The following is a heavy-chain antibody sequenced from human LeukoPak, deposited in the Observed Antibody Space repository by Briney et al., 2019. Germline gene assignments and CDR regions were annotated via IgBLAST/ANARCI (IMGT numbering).Heavy chain of an antibody. CDR1: GFPFSSYW. Sequence: GGSLRLSCAASGFPFSSYWMSWVRQVPGKGLEWVANIRHDGSETYYVDSLRGRFTISRDNAKNLVYLQMSSLRAEDTAIYYCARGLNGRDGYAPDFDYWGQGTLVTVSS. J-gene: IGHJ4*02. D-gene: IGHD5-24*01. V-gene: IGHV3-7*01. CDR3: ARGLNGRDGYAPDFDY. CDR2: IRHDGSET.